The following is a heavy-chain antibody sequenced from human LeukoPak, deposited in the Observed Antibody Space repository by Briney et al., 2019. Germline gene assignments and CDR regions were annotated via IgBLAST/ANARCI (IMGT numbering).Heavy chain of an antibody. CDR1: GFTFSCYA. CDR2: ISGSGRST. J-gene: IGHJ4*02. CDR3: ALGRGFLFGETY. D-gene: IGHD3-10*02. V-gene: IGHV3-23*01. Sequence: GGSLGLSCAASGFTFSCYAVNWVRQAPGEGLEWVSAISGSGRSTYYADSVKGRFTISRDNSKHTLYLQRNSLRAEDTAVYYCALGRGFLFGETYWGQGTLVTVSS.